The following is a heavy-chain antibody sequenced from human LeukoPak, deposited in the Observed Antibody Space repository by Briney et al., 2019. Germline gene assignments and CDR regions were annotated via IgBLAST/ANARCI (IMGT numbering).Heavy chain of an antibody. CDR2: IWYDGSNK. V-gene: IGHV3-30*02. CDR1: GFTLSSYD. J-gene: IGHJ4*02. CDR3: ARGDWGMYYFDY. Sequence: GGSLRLSCAASGFTLSSYDMHWVRQAPGKGLDWVAFIWYDGSNKYHTDSVKGRFTISRDNSKNTLYLQMNSLRVEDTAVYYCARGDWGMYYFDYWGQGTLVTVSS. D-gene: IGHD7-27*01.